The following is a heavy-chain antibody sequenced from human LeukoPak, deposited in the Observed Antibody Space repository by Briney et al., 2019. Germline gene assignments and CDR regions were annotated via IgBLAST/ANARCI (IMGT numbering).Heavy chain of an antibody. J-gene: IGHJ4*02. Sequence: ENLPLTCAVNDGCFSGYYCSWIRQPPGKEMEWIGEINHSGSTNYNPSLKSRVTISVDTSKNQFSLKLSSVTAADTAVYYCARGRIVVVPAATYYYGSGTLFDYWGQGTLVTVSS. D-gene: IGHD2-2*01. V-gene: IGHV4-34*01. CDR3: ARGRIVVVPAATYYYGSGTLFDY. CDR1: DGCFSGYY. CDR2: INHSGST.